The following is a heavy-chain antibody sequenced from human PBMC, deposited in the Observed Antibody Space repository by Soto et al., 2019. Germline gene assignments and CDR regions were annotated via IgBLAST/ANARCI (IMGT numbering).Heavy chain of an antibody. J-gene: IGHJ4*02. CDR2: IWYDGSNK. D-gene: IGHD4-17*01. CDR1: GFTFSSYG. Sequence: GGSLRLSCAASGFTFSSYGMHWVRQAPGKGLEWVAVIWYDGSNKYYADSVKGRFTISRDNSKNTLYLQMNSLRAEDTAVYYCARDTTVVTGSFDYWGQGTLVTVSS. CDR3: ARDTTVVTGSFDY. V-gene: IGHV3-33*01.